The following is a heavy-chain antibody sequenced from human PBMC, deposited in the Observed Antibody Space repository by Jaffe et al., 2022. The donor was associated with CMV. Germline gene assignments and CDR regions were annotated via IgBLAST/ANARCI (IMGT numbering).Heavy chain of an antibody. CDR2: ISGSGGST. Sequence: EVQLVESGGDLVQPGGSLRLSCAASGFTFSSYAMTWVRQAPGKGLDWVSAISGSGGSTYYADSVKGRFTISRDNSKNTLYLQMNRLRAEDTAVYYCAGGFLQLPFDYWGQGTLVTVSS. D-gene: IGHD2-2*01. J-gene: IGHJ4*02. CDR1: GFTFSSYA. V-gene: IGHV3-23*04. CDR3: AGGFLQLPFDY.